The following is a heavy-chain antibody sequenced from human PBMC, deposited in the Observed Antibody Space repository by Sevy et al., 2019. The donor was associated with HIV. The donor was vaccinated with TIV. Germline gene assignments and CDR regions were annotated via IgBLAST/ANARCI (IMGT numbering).Heavy chain of an antibody. D-gene: IGHD1-26*01. Sequence: GGSLRLSCAASGFTFSSFNMNWVRQAPGKGLEWVSSISGLSNYIYYAESLKGRFIISRDNAKNTLYLQMNSLRADDTAVHYCARGPPDGSYDYFDYWGQGTLVTVSS. V-gene: IGHV3-21*06. CDR1: GFTFSSFN. J-gene: IGHJ4*02. CDR3: ARGPPDGSYDYFDY. CDR2: ISGLSNYI.